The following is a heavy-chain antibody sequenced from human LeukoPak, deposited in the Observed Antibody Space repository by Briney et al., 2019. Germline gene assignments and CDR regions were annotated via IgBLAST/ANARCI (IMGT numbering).Heavy chain of an antibody. V-gene: IGHV3-53*01. Sequence: GGSLRLSCAASGFTVSSNYMNWVRQAPGKGLEWVSVIYSGGSTYYTDSVTGRFTISRDNSKNTLYLQMNSLRAEDTAVYYCARGDSSGSYFDYWGQGTLVTVSS. D-gene: IGHD6-25*01. CDR2: IYSGGST. J-gene: IGHJ4*02. CDR3: ARGDSSGSYFDY. CDR1: GFTVSSNY.